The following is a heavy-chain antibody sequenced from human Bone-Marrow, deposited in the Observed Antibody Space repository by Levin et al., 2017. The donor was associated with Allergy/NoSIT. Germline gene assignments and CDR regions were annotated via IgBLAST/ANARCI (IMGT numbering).Heavy chain of an antibody. J-gene: IGHJ4*02. Sequence: SETLSLTCTVSGGSISSSSYYWGWIRQPPGKGLEWIGSIYYSGSTYYNPSLKSRVTISVDTSKNQFSLKLSSVTAADTAVYYCARTGHVQLWAYYFDYWGQGTLVTVSS. CDR1: GGSISSSSYY. V-gene: IGHV4-39*01. CDR2: IYYSGST. D-gene: IGHD5-18*01. CDR3: ARTGHVQLWAYYFDY.